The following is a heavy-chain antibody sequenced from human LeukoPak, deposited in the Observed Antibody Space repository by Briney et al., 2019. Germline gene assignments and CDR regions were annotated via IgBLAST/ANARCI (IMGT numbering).Heavy chain of an antibody. D-gene: IGHD5-18*01. CDR3: AKVPLEWIQPGYFDY. V-gene: IGHV3-23*01. CDR1: GFTFSSYA. J-gene: IGHJ4*02. Sequence: GGSLRLSCAASGFTFSSYAMSWVRQAPGKGLEWVSAISGSGGSTYYADSVKGRFTISRDNSKNTLYLQMNSLRAEDTAVYYCAKVPLEWIQPGYFDYWGQGTLVTVSS. CDR2: ISGSGGST.